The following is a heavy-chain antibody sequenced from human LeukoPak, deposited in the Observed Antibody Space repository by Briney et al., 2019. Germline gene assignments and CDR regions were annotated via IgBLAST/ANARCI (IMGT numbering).Heavy chain of an antibody. CDR1: GGSFSGYY. CDR2: INHSGSI. CDR3: ARSRGGSTKHYYYYYGMDV. Sequence: SETLSLTCAVYGGSFSGYYWSWIRQPPGKGLEWIGEINHSGSINYNPSLKSRVTISVDTSKNQFSLKLSSVTAADTAVYYCARSRGGSTKHYYYYYGMDVWGQGTTVTVSS. V-gene: IGHV4-34*01. D-gene: IGHD2-2*01. J-gene: IGHJ6*02.